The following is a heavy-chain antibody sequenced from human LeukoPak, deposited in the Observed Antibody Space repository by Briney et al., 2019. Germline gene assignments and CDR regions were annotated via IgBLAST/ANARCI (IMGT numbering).Heavy chain of an antibody. CDR1: GFTFSSYA. CDR2: IGSSGGST. J-gene: IGHJ4*02. Sequence: GASLRLSCAASGFTFSSYAMSWVRQAPGKGLEWVSTIGSSGGSTYYADSVKGQFTISRDNSNNTLFLQMNSLRAEDTAVFYCAKDRGGGYSSSSTGFDYWGQGTLVTVSS. V-gene: IGHV3-23*01. CDR3: AKDRGGGYSSSSTGFDY. D-gene: IGHD6-6*01.